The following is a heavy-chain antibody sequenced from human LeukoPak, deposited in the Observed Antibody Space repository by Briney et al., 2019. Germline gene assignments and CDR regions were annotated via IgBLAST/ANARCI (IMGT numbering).Heavy chain of an antibody. J-gene: IGHJ4*02. CDR3: ARAADYYDSSGYYLIDY. D-gene: IGHD3-22*01. V-gene: IGHV4-39*07. CDR2: IYYSGST. CDR1: GGSISSSSYY. Sequence: PSETLSLTCTVSGGSISSSSYYWGWIRQPPGKGLEWIGSIYYSGSTYYNPSLKSRVTISVDTSKNQFSLKLSSVTAADTAVYYCARAADYYDSSGYYLIDYWGQGTLVTVSS.